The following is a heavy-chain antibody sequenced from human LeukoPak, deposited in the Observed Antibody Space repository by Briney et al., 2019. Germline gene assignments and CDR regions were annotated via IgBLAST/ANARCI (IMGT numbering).Heavy chain of an antibody. Sequence: GGSLRLSCAASGFTVSSNYMSSVRQAPGKGLEWVSVIYSGGSTYYADSVKGRFTISRDNSKNTLYLQMNSLRAEDTAVYYCARDPGYDSSGYSLYYFDYWGQGTLVTVSS. CDR3: ARDPGYDSSGYSLYYFDY. J-gene: IGHJ4*02. CDR2: IYSGGST. V-gene: IGHV3-66*01. D-gene: IGHD3-22*01. CDR1: GFTVSSNY.